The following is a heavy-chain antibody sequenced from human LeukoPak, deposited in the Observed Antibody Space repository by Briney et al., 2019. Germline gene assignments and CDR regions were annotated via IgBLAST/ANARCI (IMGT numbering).Heavy chain of an antibody. D-gene: IGHD3-10*01. J-gene: IGHJ4*02. CDR3: ARARVNYGSVDLDY. CDR2: IIPIFGTA. CDR1: GGTFSSYA. V-gene: IGHV1-69*13. Sequence: SVKVSCKASGGTFSSYAISWVRQAPGQGLEWMGGIIPIFGTANYAQKFQGRVTITADESTSTAYMELSSLRSEDTAVCYCARARVNYGSVDLDYWGQGTLVTVSS.